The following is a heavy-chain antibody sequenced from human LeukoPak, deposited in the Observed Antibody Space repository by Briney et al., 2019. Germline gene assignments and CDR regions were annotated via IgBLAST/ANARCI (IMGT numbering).Heavy chain of an antibody. V-gene: IGHV3-7*05. J-gene: IGHJ4*02. CDR3: ARRYCNGGTCYSYFDY. Sequence: PGGSLRLSCAVSGFTFSSYEMNWVRQAPGKGLEWVANIKEDGSEKYYVDSVKGRFTISRDNAKNSLYLQMNSLRAEDTAVYYCARRYCNGGTCYSYFDYWGQGTLVTVSS. CDR1: GFTFSSYE. CDR2: IKEDGSEK. D-gene: IGHD2-15*01.